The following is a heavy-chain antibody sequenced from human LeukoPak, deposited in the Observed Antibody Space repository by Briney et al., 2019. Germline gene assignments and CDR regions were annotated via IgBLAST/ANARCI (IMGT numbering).Heavy chain of an antibody. Sequence: GGSLRLSCAASGFTFSDYYVSWIRQAPGKGLEWVSHIDRGGCPIYYADSVQSRFSISRDDAKNSLYLQMNSLRGEDTAIYYCAREVVAGTLDYWGQGTLVTVSS. J-gene: IGHJ4*02. CDR3: AREVVAGTLDY. CDR1: GFTFSDYY. V-gene: IGHV3-11*01. CDR2: IDRGGCPI. D-gene: IGHD6-19*01.